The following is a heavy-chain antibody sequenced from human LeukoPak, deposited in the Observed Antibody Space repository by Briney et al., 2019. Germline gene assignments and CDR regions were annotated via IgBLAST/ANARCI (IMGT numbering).Heavy chain of an antibody. J-gene: IGHJ4*02. CDR2: ISSSSSYI. V-gene: IGHV3-21*01. Sequence: GGSLRLSCAASGFTFSSYSMNWVRQAPGKGLEWVSSISSSSSYIYYADSVKGRFTISRDNAKNSLYLQMNSLRAEDTAVYYCARGGSGYSGCKDYWGQGTLVTVSS. D-gene: IGHD2-15*01. CDR3: ARGGSGYSGCKDY. CDR1: GFTFSSYS.